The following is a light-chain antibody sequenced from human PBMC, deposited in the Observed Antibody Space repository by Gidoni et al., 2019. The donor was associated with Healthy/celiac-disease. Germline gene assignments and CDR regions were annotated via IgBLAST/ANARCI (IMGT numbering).Light chain of an antibody. J-gene: IGLJ1*01. CDR2: DVS. CDR3: SSYTSSSTLG. Sequence: SALTQPAPVSGSPGQSITISCTGTSSDVGGYHYVSWYQQHPVKAPKLMIYDVSNRPSGVSNGFSGSKSGNTASLTISGLQAEDEADYYCSSYTSSSTLGFGTGTKVTVL. CDR1: SSDVGGYHY. V-gene: IGLV2-14*01.